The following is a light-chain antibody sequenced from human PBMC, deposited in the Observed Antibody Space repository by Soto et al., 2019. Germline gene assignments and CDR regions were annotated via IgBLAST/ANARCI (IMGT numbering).Light chain of an antibody. V-gene: IGKV1-13*02. Sequence: AIQLTQSPSSLSASVGDRVTITCRASQGISSALAWYQQKPGKAPKLLIYYASSLESGVPSRFSGSGSGTDFTLTISSLQPEDFATYYCQQFNSITFGQGTRLEIK. CDR3: QQFNSIT. CDR2: YAS. CDR1: QGISSA. J-gene: IGKJ5*01.